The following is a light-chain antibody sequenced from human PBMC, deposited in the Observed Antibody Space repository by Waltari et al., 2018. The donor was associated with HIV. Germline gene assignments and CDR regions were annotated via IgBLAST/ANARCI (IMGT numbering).Light chain of an antibody. J-gene: IGKJ1*01. CDR2: DAS. CDR3: QQYDNLPSPHWT. V-gene: IGKV1-33*01. CDR1: QDSSNS. Sequence: DIQMTPSPSSLSASVGDRVTITCQASQDSSNSLNWYQQKPGKPPKLLIYDASNLEKGVPSRFSGSGSGTDFTFTISSLQPEDIATYYCQQYDNLPSPHWTFGQGTKVEIK.